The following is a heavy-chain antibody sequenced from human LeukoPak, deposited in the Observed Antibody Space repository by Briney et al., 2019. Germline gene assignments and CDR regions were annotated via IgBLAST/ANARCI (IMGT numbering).Heavy chain of an antibody. J-gene: IGHJ6*03. Sequence: ASVKVSCKASGYTFTSYGISWVRQAPGQGLEWMGWISAYNGNTNYAQKLQGRVTMTTDTSTSTAYMELSSLRSEDTAVYYCARAPPYSSSSYCYYYYMDVWGKGTTVTVSS. D-gene: IGHD6-6*01. CDR2: ISAYNGNT. CDR3: ARAPPYSSSSYCYYYYMDV. V-gene: IGHV1-18*01. CDR1: GYTFTSYG.